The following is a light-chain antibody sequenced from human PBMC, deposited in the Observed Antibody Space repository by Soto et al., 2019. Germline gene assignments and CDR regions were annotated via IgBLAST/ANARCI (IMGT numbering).Light chain of an antibody. V-gene: IGKV3-15*01. Sequence: EIVMTQSPATLSVSPGERATLSCRASQSVSDNLAWYQQKPGQAPRLLIYGASTRATGIPARFSGSGSGTEFTLTISSLQSEDSAIYYCQQYSNWPPWTLGQGTKVDTK. CDR3: QQYSNWPPWT. J-gene: IGKJ1*01. CDR1: QSVSDN. CDR2: GAS.